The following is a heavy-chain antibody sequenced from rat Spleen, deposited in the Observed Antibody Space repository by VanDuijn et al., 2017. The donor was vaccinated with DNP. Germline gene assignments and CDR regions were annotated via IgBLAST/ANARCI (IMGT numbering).Heavy chain of an antibody. D-gene: IGHD1-11*01. J-gene: IGHJ3*01. V-gene: IGHV4-2*01. CDR2: INMDSSTI. Sequence: EVKVVESGGGLVQPGRSLKLSCAASGFKFNDFWMGWVRQAPGKGLEWIGEINMDSSTINYSPSLKDKFTISGDNAQNTLYLQMSKLGSEDTAIYYCERAGWNGWLAYWGQGTLVTVFS. CDR3: ERAGWNGWLAY. CDR1: GFKFNDFW.